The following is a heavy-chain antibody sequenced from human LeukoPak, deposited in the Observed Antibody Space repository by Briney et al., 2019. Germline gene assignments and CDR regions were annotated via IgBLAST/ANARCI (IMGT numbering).Heavy chain of an antibody. J-gene: IGHJ6*03. CDR2: IVVGSGNT. V-gene: IGHV1-58*02. CDR1: GFTFTSSA. CDR3: AAGQVYCSSTSCYKGYYYYYMDV. Sequence: ASVKVSCKASGFTFTSSAMQWVRQARGQRLEWIGWIVVGSGNTNYAQKFQERVTITRDMSTSTAYVELSSLRSEDTAVYYCAAGQVYCSSTSCYKGYYYYYMDVWGIGTTVTVSS. D-gene: IGHD2-2*02.